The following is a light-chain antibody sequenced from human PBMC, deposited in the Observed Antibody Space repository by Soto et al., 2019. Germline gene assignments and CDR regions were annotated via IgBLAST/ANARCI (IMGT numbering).Light chain of an antibody. V-gene: IGKV1-5*01. CDR3: QQYSTYST. Sequence: DIQMTQSPSTLSASVGDRFTITCLASQSISSSLAWYQQKPGKAPKLLIYDASNLESGVPSIFSGSGSGTEFTLTISSLPPDDFATYYCQQYSTYSTFGQGTKVDIK. CDR1: QSISSS. J-gene: IGKJ1*01. CDR2: DAS.